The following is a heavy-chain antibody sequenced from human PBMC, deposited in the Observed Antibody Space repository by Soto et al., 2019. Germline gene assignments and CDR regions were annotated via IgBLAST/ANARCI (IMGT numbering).Heavy chain of an antibody. Sequence: GASVKVSCKVSGYTLTELSMHWVRQAPGKGLEWMGGFDPEDGETIYAQKFQGRVTMTEDTSTDTAYMELSSLRSEDTAVYYCATVPRTYYYDSSGYYYFDYWGQGTLVTVSS. CDR2: FDPEDGET. CDR3: ATVPRTYYYDSSGYYYFDY. J-gene: IGHJ4*02. CDR1: GYTLTELS. V-gene: IGHV1-24*01. D-gene: IGHD3-22*01.